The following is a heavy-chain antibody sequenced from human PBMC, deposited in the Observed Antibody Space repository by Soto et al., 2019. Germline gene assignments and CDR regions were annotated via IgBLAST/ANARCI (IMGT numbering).Heavy chain of an antibody. CDR1: GGSISSYY. D-gene: IGHD3-22*01. CDR2: IYYSGST. Sequence: ASETLSLTCTVSGGSISSYYWSWIRQRPGKGLEWIGYIYYSGSTNYNPSLKSRVTISVDTSKNQFSLKLSSVTAADTAVYYCARVTYYYDSSGYYSQGHAFDIWGQGTMVTVSS. J-gene: IGHJ3*02. CDR3: ARVTYYYDSSGYYSQGHAFDI. V-gene: IGHV4-59*01.